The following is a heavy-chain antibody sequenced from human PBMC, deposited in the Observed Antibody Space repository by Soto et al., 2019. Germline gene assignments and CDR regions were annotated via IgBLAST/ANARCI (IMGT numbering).Heavy chain of an antibody. CDR3: ARLGDNNYQYKYNWFDP. CDR2: IYPGDSHT. Sequence: GESLKISCTGSGYSFTTYWIARVRQMPGKGLEWMGIIYPGDSHTQYSPSFQGQVTISADKSISTAYLQWSSLKASDTAMYYCARLGDNNYQYKYNWFDPWGQGTLVTVSS. J-gene: IGHJ5*02. D-gene: IGHD4-4*01. CDR1: GYSFTTYW. V-gene: IGHV5-51*01.